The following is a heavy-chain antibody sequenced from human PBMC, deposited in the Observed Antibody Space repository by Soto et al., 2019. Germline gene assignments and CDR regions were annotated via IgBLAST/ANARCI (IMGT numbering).Heavy chain of an antibody. Sequence: EVRLLESGGGLVRPGGSLRLSCAASGFTFRNYAMTWARQAPGKGLEWVSGISGSDGSTYYADSVKGRFTISRDNSKNTLYLQMNSLRADDTAVYYCCGDLFAPGIDYWGQGTLVAVSS. CDR1: GFTFRNYA. CDR2: ISGSDGST. CDR3: CGDLFAPGIDY. V-gene: IGHV3-23*01. D-gene: IGHD3-10*01. J-gene: IGHJ4*02.